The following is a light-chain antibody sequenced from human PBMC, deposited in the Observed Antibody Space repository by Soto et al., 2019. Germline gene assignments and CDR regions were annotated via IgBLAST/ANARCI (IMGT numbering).Light chain of an antibody. CDR2: HAS. CDR1: QSISNW. Sequence: TQVSQSPSTPPSWVGDKDTIICRASQSISNWLAWYQQKPGTAPKLLIYHASTLESGVPSRFSGSGSGTEFTLTISSLQPDDFATYYCQQYNSYSFGQGTKVDIK. V-gene: IGKV1-5*02. J-gene: IGKJ1*01. CDR3: QQYNSYS.